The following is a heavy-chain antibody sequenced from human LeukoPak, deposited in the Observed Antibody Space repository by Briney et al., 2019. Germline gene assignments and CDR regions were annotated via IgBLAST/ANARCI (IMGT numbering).Heavy chain of an antibody. CDR1: GFTFDDYA. Sequence: GGSLRLSCVASGFTFDDYAMHWVRQTPGKGLEWLSGISWNSGTINYGDSVKGRFTISRDNAKNSLYLQMTNLRAEDMALYFCVKDGCGGDCYFDYWGRGTLVSVSS. D-gene: IGHD2-21*02. CDR3: VKDGCGGDCYFDY. CDR2: ISWNSGTI. J-gene: IGHJ4*02. V-gene: IGHV3-9*03.